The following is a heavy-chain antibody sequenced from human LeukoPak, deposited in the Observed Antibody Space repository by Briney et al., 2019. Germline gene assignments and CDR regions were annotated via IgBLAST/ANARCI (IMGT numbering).Heavy chain of an antibody. J-gene: IGHJ3*02. Sequence: GSSVKVSCKTSGGTFSSYAFSWVRQAPGQGLEWMGRFMPLFGIANYAPKFQGRVTITADKSTSTVYLELSSLTSEDTAVYYCARARYRTQSAGAFDIWGQGTMVTVSS. CDR2: FMPLFGIA. CDR1: GGTFSSYA. D-gene: IGHD3-9*01. CDR3: ARARYRTQSAGAFDI. V-gene: IGHV1-69*04.